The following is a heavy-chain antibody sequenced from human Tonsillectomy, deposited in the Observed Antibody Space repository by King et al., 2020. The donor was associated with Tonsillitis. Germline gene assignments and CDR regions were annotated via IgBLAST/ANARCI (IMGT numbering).Heavy chain of an antibody. CDR3: ASDRLGSQIDY. D-gene: IGHD7-27*01. CDR2: IYHNGAT. Sequence: QLQESGSGLVKPSQTLSLTCAVSGDYISSGGYSWSWIRQPPGKGLEWIGYIYHNGATYYSPSLKSRVTISVDRSRNQFSLQLRFVTAADTAVYYCASDRLGSQIDYWGQGTLVTVSS. CDR1: GDYISSGGYS. J-gene: IGHJ4*02. V-gene: IGHV4-30-2*01.